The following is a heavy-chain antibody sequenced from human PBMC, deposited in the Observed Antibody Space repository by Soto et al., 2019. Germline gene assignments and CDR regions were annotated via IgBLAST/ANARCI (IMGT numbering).Heavy chain of an antibody. J-gene: IGHJ4*02. Sequence: PGGSLRLSCAASGFTFSSYGMHWVRQAPGKGLEWVAVISYDGSNKYYADSVKGRFTISRDNSKNTLYLQMNSLRAEDTAVYYCAKVLGNSGGPIYFDYWGQGTLVTVSS. CDR3: AKVLGNSGGPIYFDY. CDR1: GFTFSSYG. CDR2: ISYDGSNK. V-gene: IGHV3-30*18. D-gene: IGHD1-26*01.